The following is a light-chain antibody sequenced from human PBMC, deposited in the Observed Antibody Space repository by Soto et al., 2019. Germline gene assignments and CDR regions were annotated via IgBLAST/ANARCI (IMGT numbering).Light chain of an antibody. CDR2: PAS. CDR3: QHLRTYPFS. CDR1: QDISTS. V-gene: IGKV1-9*01. J-gene: IGKJ2*03. Sequence: DIQLTQSPSFLSASVGDRVTVSCRASQDISTSLAWFQQKAGKVPQLLVYPASTLQDGAPSRFSGSGSGTYFTLTINNLQAEDFATYYCQHLRTYPFSFGPGTKLDIK.